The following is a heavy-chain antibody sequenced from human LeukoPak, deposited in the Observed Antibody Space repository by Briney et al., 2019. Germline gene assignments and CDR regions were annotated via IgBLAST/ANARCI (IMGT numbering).Heavy chain of an antibody. Sequence: PGGSLRLSCAASGFTFSSYWMHWVRQAPGKGLVRVSRINSDGSSTSYADSVKGRFTISRDNAKNTLYLQMNSLRAEDTGVYYCARRYCSSTSCSNWFDHWGQGTLGTVSS. CDR2: INSDGSST. CDR1: GFTFSSYW. V-gene: IGHV3-74*01. CDR3: ARRYCSSTSCSNWFDH. J-gene: IGHJ5*02. D-gene: IGHD2-2*01.